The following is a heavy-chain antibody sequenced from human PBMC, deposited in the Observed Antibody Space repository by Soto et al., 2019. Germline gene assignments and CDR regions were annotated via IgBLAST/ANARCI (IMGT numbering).Heavy chain of an antibody. CDR2: ISSSSSTI. J-gene: IGHJ6*02. D-gene: IGHD3-22*01. Sequence: GGSLRLSCAASGFTFSSYSMNWVRQAPGKGLEWVSYISSSSSTIYYADSVKGRFTISRDNAKNSLYLQMNSLRDEDTAVYYCARVLIPYDSSGYPKPRSKYYYGMDVWGQGTTVTVSS. CDR1: GFTFSSYS. V-gene: IGHV3-48*02. CDR3: ARVLIPYDSSGYPKPRSKYYYGMDV.